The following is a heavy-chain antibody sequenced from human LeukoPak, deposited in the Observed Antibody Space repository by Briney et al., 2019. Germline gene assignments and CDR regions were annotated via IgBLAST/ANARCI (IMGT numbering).Heavy chain of an antibody. CDR1: GYSISSGYY. Sequence: SETLSLTCTVSGYSISSGYYWGWIRQPPGKGLEWIGSIYHSGSTYNPSLKSRVTISVDTSKNQFSLKLCSVTAADTAVYYCARDLAAAEPDRYFDLWGRGTLVTVSS. CDR3: ARDLAAAEPDRYFDL. D-gene: IGHD6-13*01. J-gene: IGHJ2*01. V-gene: IGHV4-38-2*02. CDR2: IYHSGST.